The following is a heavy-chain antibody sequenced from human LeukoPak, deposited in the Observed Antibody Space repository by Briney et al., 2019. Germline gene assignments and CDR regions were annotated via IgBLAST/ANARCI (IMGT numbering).Heavy chain of an antibody. CDR1: GFTFSSYS. D-gene: IGHD2-21*01. Sequence: GGSLRLSCAASGFTFSSYSMNWIRQAPGKGLEWVSYISSSSNTIYYADSVKGRFTISRDNAKNSLNLQMNSLRVEDTAVYYCTRARYSDYWGQGTLVTVSS. CDR3: TRARYSDY. CDR2: ISSSSNTI. J-gene: IGHJ4*02. V-gene: IGHV3-48*04.